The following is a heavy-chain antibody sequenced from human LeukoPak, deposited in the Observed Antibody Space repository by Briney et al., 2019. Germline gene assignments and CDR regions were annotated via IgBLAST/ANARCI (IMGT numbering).Heavy chain of an antibody. CDR3: ARVRGPYIAAAGIAFDP. Sequence: PGGSLRLSCAASGFTISSNYMSWVRQAPGKGLEWVSVIYSGGSTYYADSVKGRFTISRDNSKNTLYLQMNSLRAEDTAVYYCARVRGPYIAAAGIAFDPWGQGTLVTVSS. J-gene: IGHJ5*02. CDR2: IYSGGST. CDR1: GFTISSNY. V-gene: IGHV3-66*01. D-gene: IGHD6-13*01.